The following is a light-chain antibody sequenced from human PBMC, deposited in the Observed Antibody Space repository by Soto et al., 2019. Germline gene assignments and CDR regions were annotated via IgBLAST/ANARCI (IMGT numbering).Light chain of an antibody. Sequence: QSVLTQPPSVPGAPGQRVTISCTGSSSNIGAGYDVHWYQQLPGTAPKLLIYGNSNRPSGVPDRFSGSKSGTSASLAITGLQAEDEADYYCQSYDSSLSDPWVFGGGTQLTVL. J-gene: IGLJ3*02. CDR3: QSYDSSLSDPWV. V-gene: IGLV1-40*01. CDR1: SSNIGAGYD. CDR2: GNS.